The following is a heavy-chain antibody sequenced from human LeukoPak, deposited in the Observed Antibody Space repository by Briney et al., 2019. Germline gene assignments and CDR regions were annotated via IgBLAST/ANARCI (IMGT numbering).Heavy chain of an antibody. CDR2: IYHSGST. D-gene: IGHD4-17*01. CDR3: ASSHDYGDPNWFDP. V-gene: IGHV4-30-2*01. J-gene: IGHJ5*02. Sequence: PSETLSLTCAVSGGSISSGGYPRSWIRQPPGKGLEWIGYIYHSGSTYYNPSLKSRVTISVDRSKNQFSLKLSSVTAADTAVYYCASSHDYGDPNWFDPWGQGTLVTVSS. CDR1: GGSISSGGYP.